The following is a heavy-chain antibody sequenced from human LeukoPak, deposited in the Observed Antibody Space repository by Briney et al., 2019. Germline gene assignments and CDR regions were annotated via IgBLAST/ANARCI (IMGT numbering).Heavy chain of an antibody. CDR2: IWYDGSNK. D-gene: IGHD2-15*01. J-gene: IGHJ4*02. V-gene: IGHV3-33*01. CDR3: ARGYCSGGSCYSGRYYFDY. CDR1: GFTFSSYG. Sequence: AGGSLRLSCAVSGFTFSSYGMHWVRQAPGKGLEWVAVIWYDGSNKYYADSVKGRFTISRDNSKNTLYLQMNSLRAEDTAVYYCARGYCSGGSCYSGRYYFDYWGQGTLVTVSS.